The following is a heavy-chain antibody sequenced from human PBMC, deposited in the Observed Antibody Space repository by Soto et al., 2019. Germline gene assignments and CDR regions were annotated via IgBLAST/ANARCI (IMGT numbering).Heavy chain of an antibody. J-gene: IGHJ6*02. V-gene: IGHV1-3*01. CDR2: INAGNGNT. D-gene: IGHD3-10*01. CDR1: GYTFTSYA. Sequence: ASVKVSCKASGYTFTSYAMHWVRQAPGQRLEWMGWINAGNGNTKYSQKFQGRVTITRDTSASTAYMELSSLRSEDTAVYYCARSFSYSDYYGMDVWGQGTTVTVSS. CDR3: ARSFSYSDYYGMDV.